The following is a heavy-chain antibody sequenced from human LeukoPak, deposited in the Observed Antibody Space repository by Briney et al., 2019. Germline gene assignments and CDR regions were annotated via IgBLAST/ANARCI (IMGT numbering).Heavy chain of an antibody. CDR2: IYYSGST. CDR3: ARQEFDYYDSSGYYAYYSDY. J-gene: IGHJ4*02. Sequence: PSETLSLTCAVYGGSFSGYYWGWIRQPPGKGLEWIGSIYYSGSTYYNPSLKSRATISVDTSKNQFSLKLSSVTAADTAVYYCARQEFDYYDSSGYYAYYSDYWGQGTLVTVSS. CDR1: GGSFSGYY. V-gene: IGHV4-39*01. D-gene: IGHD3-22*01.